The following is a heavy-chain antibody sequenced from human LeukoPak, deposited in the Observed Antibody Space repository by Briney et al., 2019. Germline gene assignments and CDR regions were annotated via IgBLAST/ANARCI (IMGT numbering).Heavy chain of an antibody. CDR1: GFTFSSSG. J-gene: IGHJ4*02. CDR2: ISASGGST. Sequence: GGSLRLSCAASGFTFSSSGMSWVRQAPAEGLEWVSSISASGGSTYYADSVKGRFTISRDNAKNTLYLQMHSLRAEDTALYYCAKRAPYYFDYWGQGTLVTVSS. V-gene: IGHV3-23*01. CDR3: AKRAPYYFDY.